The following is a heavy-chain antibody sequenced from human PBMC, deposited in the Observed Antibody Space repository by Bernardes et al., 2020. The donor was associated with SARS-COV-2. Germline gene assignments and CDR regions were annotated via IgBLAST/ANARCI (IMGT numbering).Heavy chain of an antibody. CDR1: GGSISSSNYY. Sequence: SETLSLTCPVSGGSISSSNYYWGWIRQPTGKGLEWIRSIFSSGSSHYNPSSHSRVRASVATSKNQFSLRLSFVTVADTAVYYCAGSSCGIDCYIGGLRSWDYGMDVWGQGTTVTVSS. D-gene: IGHD2-21*01. CDR2: IFSSGSS. CDR3: AGSSCGIDCYIGGLRSWDYGMDV. V-gene: IGHV4-39*01. J-gene: IGHJ6*02.